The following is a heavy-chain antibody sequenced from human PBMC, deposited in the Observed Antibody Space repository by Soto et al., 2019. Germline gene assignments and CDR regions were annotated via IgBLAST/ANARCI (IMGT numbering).Heavy chain of an antibody. J-gene: IGHJ4*02. V-gene: IGHV6-1*01. CDR2: TYYRSQWLN. D-gene: IGHD3-22*01. CDR1: GDGVSSNSAA. Sequence: SQTLSLTCAISGDGVSSNSAAWNWIRQSPSRGLEWLGRTYYRSQWLNDYADSVKSRITIKPGTSKNQFSLELDSVTPEDTAVYYCAREKVYYHDSSGPFDYWGLGTLVTVSS. CDR3: AREKVYYHDSSGPFDY.